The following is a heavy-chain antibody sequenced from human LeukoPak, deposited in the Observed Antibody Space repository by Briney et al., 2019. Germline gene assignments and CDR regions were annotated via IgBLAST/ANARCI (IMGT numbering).Heavy chain of an antibody. J-gene: IGHJ4*02. CDR1: GYTFTGYY. CDR3: ARGDAYFDY. V-gene: IGHV1-8*02. Sequence: ASVKVSCKASGYTFTGYYMHWVRQAPGQGLEWMGWMNPNSGNTGYAQKFQGRVTMTRNTSISTAYMELSSLRSEDTAVYYCARGDAYFDYWGQGTLVTVSS. CDR2: MNPNSGNT.